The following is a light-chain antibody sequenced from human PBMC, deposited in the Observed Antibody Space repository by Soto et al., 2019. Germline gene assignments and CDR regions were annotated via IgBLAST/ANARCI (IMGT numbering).Light chain of an antibody. J-gene: IGLJ2*01. CDR2: LEGSGSY. CDR1: SGNSSYI. Sequence: QAVLTQSSSASASLGSSVKLTCTLSSGNSSYIIAWHQQQPGKAPRYLMKLEGSGSYNKGSGVPDRFAGSSSGADRYLTICHLHAEEDAEYYCASGDSNPRVVFGGGTKLTVL. V-gene: IGLV4-60*03. CDR3: ASGDSNPRVV.